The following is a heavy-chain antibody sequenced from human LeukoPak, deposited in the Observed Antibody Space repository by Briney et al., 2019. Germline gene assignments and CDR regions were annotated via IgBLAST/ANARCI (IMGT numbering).Heavy chain of an antibody. Sequence: PSETLSLTCTVSGGSISGYYWSWIRQPPGKGLEWIGYIYYSGSTNYNPSLKSRVTISVDTSKNQFSLKLSSVTAADTAVYYCARDRYFEYWGQGTLVTVS. CDR3: ARDRYFEY. V-gene: IGHV4-59*01. CDR2: IYYSGST. J-gene: IGHJ4*02. CDR1: GGSISGYY.